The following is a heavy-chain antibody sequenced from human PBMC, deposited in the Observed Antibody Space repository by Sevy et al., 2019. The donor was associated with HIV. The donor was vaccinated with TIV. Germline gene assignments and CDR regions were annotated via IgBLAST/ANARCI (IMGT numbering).Heavy chain of an antibody. CDR2: ISSSGSTI. V-gene: IGHV3-48*03. CDR1: GFTFSSYE. CDR3: ARYSYYGSGSYYNVIPYYFDY. J-gene: IGHJ4*02. D-gene: IGHD3-10*01. Sequence: GESLRLSCAASGFTFSSYEMNWVRQAPGKGLEWVSYISSSGSTIYYADSVKGRFTISRDNAKNSLYLQMNSLRAEDTAVYYCARYSYYGSGSYYNVIPYYFDYWGQGTLVTVSS.